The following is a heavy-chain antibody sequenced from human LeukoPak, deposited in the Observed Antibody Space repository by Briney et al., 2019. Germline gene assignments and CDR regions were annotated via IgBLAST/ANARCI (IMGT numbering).Heavy chain of an antibody. CDR3: AKGLYSSGRGYYYYMDV. Sequence: GGSLTLSCSASGFTFSNYAMTWVRQVPGKGLEWVSSISGSGGSTYYADSAKGRFTISRDNFENTLYVQMNSLRADDTAVYYCAKGLYSSGRGYYYYMDVWGKGTTVAVSS. CDR2: ISGSGGST. J-gene: IGHJ6*03. V-gene: IGHV3-23*01. D-gene: IGHD6-19*01. CDR1: GFTFSNYA.